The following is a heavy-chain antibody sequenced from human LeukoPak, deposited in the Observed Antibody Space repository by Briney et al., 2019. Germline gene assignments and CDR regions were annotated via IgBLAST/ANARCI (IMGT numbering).Heavy chain of an antibody. CDR3: ARAGYRSGTPGFDP. J-gene: IGHJ5*02. V-gene: IGHV3-30*04. Sequence: GRSLRLSCAASGFTFSSYAMHWDRQAPGKGLEWVAVISYDGSNKYYADSVKGRFTISRDNSKNTLYLQMNSLRAEDTAVYYCARAGYRSGTPGFDPWGQGTLVTVSS. D-gene: IGHD6-19*01. CDR2: ISYDGSNK. CDR1: GFTFSSYA.